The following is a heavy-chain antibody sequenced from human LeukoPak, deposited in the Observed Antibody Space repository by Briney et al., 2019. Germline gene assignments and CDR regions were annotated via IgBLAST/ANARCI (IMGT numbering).Heavy chain of an antibody. CDR3: ARDPKRATVVTRAWDY. CDR1: GYTFTGYY. J-gene: IGHJ4*02. D-gene: IGHD4-23*01. V-gene: IGHV1-2*02. CDR2: INPNSGGT. Sequence: ASVKVSCKASGYTFTGYYMHWVRQAPGQGLEWMGWINPNSGGTNYAQKFQGRVTMTRDTSISTAYMELSRLRSDDTAVYYCARDPKRATVVTRAWDYWGQGTLVTVSS.